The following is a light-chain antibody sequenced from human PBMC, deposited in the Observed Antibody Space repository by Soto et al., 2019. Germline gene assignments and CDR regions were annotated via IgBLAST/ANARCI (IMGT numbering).Light chain of an antibody. V-gene: IGKV1-5*03. Sequence: DIQMTQSPSTLSASVGVRVTITCRASQSISSWLAWYQQKPGKAPKLLIYKASSLESGVPSRFSGSGSVTEFTLTISSLQPDDFATYYCQEYDSYSPACGQGTKVEIK. J-gene: IGKJ1*01. CDR2: KAS. CDR1: QSISSW. CDR3: QEYDSYSPA.